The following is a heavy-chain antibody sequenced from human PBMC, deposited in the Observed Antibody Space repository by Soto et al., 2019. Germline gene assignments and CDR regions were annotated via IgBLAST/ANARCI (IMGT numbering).Heavy chain of an antibody. D-gene: IGHD6-13*01. J-gene: IGHJ4*02. V-gene: IGHV3-15*01. CDR3: TTDYTRIAEAGCDY. Sequence: GGSLRLSCAASGFTFSNAWMSWVRQAPGKGLEWVGRIKSKTDGGTTDYAAPVKGRFTISRDDSKNTLYLQMNSLKTEDTAVYYCTTDYTRIAEAGCDYWCQGTLVTGS. CDR1: GFTFSNAW. CDR2: IKSKTDGGTT.